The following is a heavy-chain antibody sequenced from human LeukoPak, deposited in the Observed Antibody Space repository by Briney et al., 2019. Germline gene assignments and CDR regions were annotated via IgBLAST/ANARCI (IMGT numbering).Heavy chain of an antibody. D-gene: IGHD3-3*01. CDR1: GGSISSYY. J-gene: IGHJ4*02. V-gene: IGHV4-4*07. CDR3: AREGRVDFWSGGLYYFDY. CDR2: IYTSGST. Sequence: SETLSLTCTVSGGSISSYYWSWIRQPAGKGLEWIGRIYTSGSTNYNPSHKSRVTMSVDTSKNQFSLKLSSVTAADTAVYYCAREGRVDFWSGGLYYFDYWGQGTLVTVSS.